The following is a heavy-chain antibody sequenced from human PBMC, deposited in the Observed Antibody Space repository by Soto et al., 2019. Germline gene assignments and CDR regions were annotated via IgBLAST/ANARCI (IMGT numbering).Heavy chain of an antibody. D-gene: IGHD3-16*02. CDR2: ISGSGGST. J-gene: IGHJ4*02. CDR1: GFTFSSYA. Sequence: EVQLLESGGGLVQPGGSLRLSCAASGFTFSSYAMSWVRQAPGKGLEWVSAISGSGGSTYYADSVKGRFTISRDNFKNTRYLQMNSLRAEDTAVYYCAKDRSDYDYISGSYRSEYYFDYWGQGTLVTVPS. CDR3: AKDRSDYDYISGSYRSEYYFDY. V-gene: IGHV3-23*01.